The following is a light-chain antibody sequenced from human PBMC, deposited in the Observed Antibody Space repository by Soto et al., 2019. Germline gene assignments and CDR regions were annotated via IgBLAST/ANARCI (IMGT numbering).Light chain of an antibody. Sequence: EIVLTQSPGTLSLSLGERATISCRASQSVWSSYLAWYQQKPGQAPRLLIYGASSRASGIPDRFSGSGSGTDFTLTISRLEPDDFAVYYCQQYGSSPLTFGGGTKVEIK. V-gene: IGKV3-20*01. CDR1: QSVWSSY. CDR2: GAS. CDR3: QQYGSSPLT. J-gene: IGKJ4*01.